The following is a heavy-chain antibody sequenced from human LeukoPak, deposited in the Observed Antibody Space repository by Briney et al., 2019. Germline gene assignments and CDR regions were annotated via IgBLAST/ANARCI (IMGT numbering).Heavy chain of an antibody. CDR1: GFTFSSYS. V-gene: IGHV3-48*01. CDR2: ISSSSSTI. Sequence: GGSLRLSCAASGFTFSSYSMNWVRQAPGKGLEWVSYISSSSSTIYYADSVKGRFTISRDNAKNPLYLQMNSLRAEDTAVYYCARDGYYYDSSGYLVYWGQGTLVTVSS. CDR3: ARDGYYYDSSGYLVY. J-gene: IGHJ4*02. D-gene: IGHD3-22*01.